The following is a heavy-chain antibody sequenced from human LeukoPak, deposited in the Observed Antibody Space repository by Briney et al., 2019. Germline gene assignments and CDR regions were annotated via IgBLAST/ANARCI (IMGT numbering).Heavy chain of an antibody. J-gene: IGHJ4*02. CDR1: GGTFTRHG. V-gene: IGHV1-69*04. CDR2: VIPIIGTA. Sequence: SVKVSCKASGGTFTRHGFSWVRQAPGEGLEWMGMVIPIIGTATYAQKFQDRVTIIADKSTNTVDMELSSLTSEDTAVYYCAAGYCSTTSCSRGGYWGQGTLVSVSS. D-gene: IGHD2-2*01. CDR3: AAGYCSTTSCSRGGY.